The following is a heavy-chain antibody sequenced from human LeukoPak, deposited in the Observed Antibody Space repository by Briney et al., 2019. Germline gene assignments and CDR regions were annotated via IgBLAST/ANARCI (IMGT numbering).Heavy chain of an antibody. CDR2: ISYDGSNK. J-gene: IGHJ3*02. D-gene: IGHD3-9*01. Sequence: SGGSLRLSCAASGFTFSSYGMHWVRQAPGKGLEWVAVISYDGSNKYYADSVKGRFTISRDNSKNTLYLQMNSLRAEDTAVYYCASAPFRVVFDWSYRNNDAFDIWGQGTMVTVSS. CDR1: GFTFSSYG. CDR3: ASAPFRVVFDWSYRNNDAFDI. V-gene: IGHV3-30*03.